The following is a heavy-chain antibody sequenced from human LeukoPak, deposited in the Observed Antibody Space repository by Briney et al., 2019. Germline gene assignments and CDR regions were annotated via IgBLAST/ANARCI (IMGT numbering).Heavy chain of an antibody. CDR2: INAGNGNT. V-gene: IGHV1-3*01. J-gene: IGHJ4*02. D-gene: IGHD3-10*01. Sequence: ASVSVSCTASGYTFTSYAMRWVRQAPGQRLEWMGWINAGNGNTKYSQKFQGRVTITRDTSASTAYKELSSLRSEDTAVYYCAREDGSGSYKGDYFDYWGQGTLVTVSS. CDR3: AREDGSGSYKGDYFDY. CDR1: GYTFTSYA.